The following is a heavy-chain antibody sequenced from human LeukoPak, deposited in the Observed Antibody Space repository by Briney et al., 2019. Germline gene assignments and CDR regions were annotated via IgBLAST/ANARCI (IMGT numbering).Heavy chain of an antibody. V-gene: IGHV4-34*01. J-gene: IGHJ4*02. CDR1: GFTFSSFG. Sequence: GSLRLACAAAGFTFSSFGMSWIRQPPGKGQEWIGEINHSGSTIYNPSPQSRVTLSVDTSKIQFSLKLSSVSAADTAVYYCARGSSTPDYWGQGTLVTVSS. CDR2: INHSGST. CDR3: ARGSSTPDY.